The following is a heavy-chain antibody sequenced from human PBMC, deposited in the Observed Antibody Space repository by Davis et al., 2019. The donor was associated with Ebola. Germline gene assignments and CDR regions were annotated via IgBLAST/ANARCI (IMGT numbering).Heavy chain of an antibody. CDR3: ASEPQRITFGGVIVTGAFDI. J-gene: IGHJ3*02. Sequence: GGSLRLSCAASGFTFDDYGMSWVRQAPGKGLEWVSGINWNGGSTGYADSVKGRFTISRDNSKNTLYLQMNSLRAEDTAVYYCASEPQRITFGGVIVTGAFDIWGQGTMVTVSS. CDR2: INWNGGST. CDR1: GFTFDDYG. V-gene: IGHV3-20*04. D-gene: IGHD3-16*02.